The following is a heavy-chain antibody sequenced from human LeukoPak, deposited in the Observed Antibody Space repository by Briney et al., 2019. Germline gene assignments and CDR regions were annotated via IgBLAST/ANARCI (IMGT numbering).Heavy chain of an antibody. Sequence: GGSLRLSCAASGFTFSNAWMSWVRQAPGKGLEWVGRIKSKTDGGTTDYAAPVKGRFTISRDDSKNTLYLQMKSLKTEDTAVYYCTTVRRDGYNGIDYWGQGTLVTVSS. J-gene: IGHJ4*02. CDR2: IKSKTDGGTT. CDR1: GFTFSNAW. CDR3: TTVRRDGYNGIDY. V-gene: IGHV3-15*01. D-gene: IGHD5-24*01.